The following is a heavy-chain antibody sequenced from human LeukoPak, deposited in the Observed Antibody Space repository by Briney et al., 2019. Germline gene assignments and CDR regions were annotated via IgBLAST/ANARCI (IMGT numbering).Heavy chain of an antibody. CDR2: ISYDGSNK. CDR1: GFTFSSYA. CDR3: ARHPSPQLHHFDY. Sequence: GGSLRLSCAASGFTFSSYAMHWVRQAPGKGLEWVAVISYDGSNKYYADSVKGRFTISRDNSKNALYLQMNSLRAEDTAVYYCARHPSPQLHHFDYWGQGTLVTVSS. J-gene: IGHJ4*02. V-gene: IGHV3-30-3*01. D-gene: IGHD2-2*01.